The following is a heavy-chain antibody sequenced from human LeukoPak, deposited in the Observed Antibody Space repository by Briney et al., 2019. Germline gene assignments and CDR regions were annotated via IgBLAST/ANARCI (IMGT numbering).Heavy chain of an antibody. CDR3: VRDTDLLYDSSGPFDY. CDR1: GFTFSDHW. J-gene: IGHJ4*02. D-gene: IGHD3-22*01. V-gene: IGHV3-7*01. CDR2: IKQDGSEK. Sequence: GGSLRLSCAASGFTFSDHWMSWVRQAPGKGLEWVANIKQDGSEKNYVDSVKGRFTISRDNAKNSLYLQMNSLRAEDTAMYYCVRDTDLLYDSSGPFDYWGQGTLVTVSS.